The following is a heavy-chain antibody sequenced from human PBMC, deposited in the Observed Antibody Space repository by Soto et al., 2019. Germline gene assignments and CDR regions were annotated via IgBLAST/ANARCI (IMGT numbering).Heavy chain of an antibody. CDR2: INAGNGNT. D-gene: IGHD6-19*01. V-gene: IGHV1-3*01. CDR3: ARDYIPGYSSGWTESWFDP. J-gene: IGHJ5*02. CDR1: GYTFTSYA. Sequence: ASVKVSCKASGYTFTSYAMHWVRQAPGQRLEWMGWINAGNGNTKYSQKFQGRVTITRDTSASTAYMELSGLRSEDTAVYYCARDYIPGYSSGWTESWFDPWGQGTLVTVSS.